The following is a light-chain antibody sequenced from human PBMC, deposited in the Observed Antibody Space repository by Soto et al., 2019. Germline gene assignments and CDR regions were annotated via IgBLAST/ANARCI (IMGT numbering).Light chain of an antibody. CDR2: GAS. CDR3: QQYNNWWT. V-gene: IGKV3-15*01. J-gene: IGKJ1*01. Sequence: EIVMTQSPATLSVSPGERATLSCRASQSVSSSLAWYQQKPGQAPRLLIYGASTRATGIPARFSGSGSETEFTLTISSLQSEDSAVYYFQQYNNWWTFGQGTKVEIK. CDR1: QSVSSS.